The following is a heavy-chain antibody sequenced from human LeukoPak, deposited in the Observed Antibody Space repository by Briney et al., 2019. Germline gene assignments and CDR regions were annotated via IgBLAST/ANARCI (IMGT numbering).Heavy chain of an antibody. V-gene: IGHV4-59*08. Sequence: PSETLSLTCTVPGGSISSYYWSWIRQPPGKGLEWIGYIYYSGSTNYNPSLKSRVTISVDTSKNQFSLKLSSVTAADTAVYYCARGGVVVPADAFDIWGQGTMVTVSS. CDR2: IYYSGST. CDR1: GGSISSYY. CDR3: ARGGVVVPADAFDI. J-gene: IGHJ3*02. D-gene: IGHD2-2*01.